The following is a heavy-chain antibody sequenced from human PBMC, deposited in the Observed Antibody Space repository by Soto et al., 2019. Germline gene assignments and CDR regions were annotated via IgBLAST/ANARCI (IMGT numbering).Heavy chain of an antibody. CDR3: AKDLLLTTITTVGD. CDR2: ISYDGNNK. D-gene: IGHD4-17*01. J-gene: IGHJ4*02. Sequence: QVQLVESGGGVVQPGRSLRLSCAASGLIFSTYGMHWVRQAPGKGLEWLSVISYDGNNKYYADSVKGRFTISRDNSKNTLWLHMDSLRTEETAVYYCAKDLLLTTITTVGDWGQGTLVTVSS. CDR1: GLIFSTYG. V-gene: IGHV3-30*18.